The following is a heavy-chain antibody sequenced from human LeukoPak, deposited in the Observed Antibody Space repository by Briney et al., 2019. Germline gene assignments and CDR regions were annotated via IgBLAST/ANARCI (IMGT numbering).Heavy chain of an antibody. Sequence: SETLSLTCTVSGGSISSYYWSWIRQPAGKGLEWIGRIYTSGSTNYNPSLKSRVTISVDTSKNQFSLKLSSVTAADTAVYYCARVHNPYDFWSGYYVDWGQGTLVTVSS. CDR3: ARVHNPYDFWSGYYVD. CDR2: IYTSGST. J-gene: IGHJ4*02. V-gene: IGHV4-4*07. D-gene: IGHD3-3*01. CDR1: GGSISSYY.